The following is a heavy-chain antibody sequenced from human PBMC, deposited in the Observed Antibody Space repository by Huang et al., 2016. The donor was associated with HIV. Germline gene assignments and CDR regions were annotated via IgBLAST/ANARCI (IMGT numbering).Heavy chain of an antibody. CDR1: GFSFRNSA. V-gene: IGHV3-30-3*01. Sequence: VQLVESGGGVVQPGRSLRLSCEASGFSFRNSAMHWVRQAPGKGLEWVALVSDDGSDEMYGDSVKGRFTISRDNSKSTLHLQMNSLRAEDTAVYYCARDLGSRVFYGAFDVWGQGTLVTVSS. CDR3: ARDLGSRVFYGAFDV. D-gene: IGHD2-2*01. J-gene: IGHJ3*01. CDR2: VSDDGSDE.